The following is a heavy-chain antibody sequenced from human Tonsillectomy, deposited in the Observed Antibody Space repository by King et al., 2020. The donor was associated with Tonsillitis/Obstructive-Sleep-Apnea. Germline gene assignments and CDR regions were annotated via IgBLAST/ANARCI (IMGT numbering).Heavy chain of an antibody. CDR2: ISYDGSNK. J-gene: IGHJ4*02. V-gene: IGHV3-30*04. D-gene: IGHD3-10*01. CDR3: AGVGFGEFQLDY. CDR1: GFTFSNYA. Sequence: VQLVESGGGVVQPGRSLRLSCAASGFTFSNYAVHWVRQAPGKGLEWVAVISYDGSNKYYADSVKGRFTISRDNSKNTLYLQMNSLRVEDTAVYYCAGVGFGEFQLDYWGQGTPVTVSS.